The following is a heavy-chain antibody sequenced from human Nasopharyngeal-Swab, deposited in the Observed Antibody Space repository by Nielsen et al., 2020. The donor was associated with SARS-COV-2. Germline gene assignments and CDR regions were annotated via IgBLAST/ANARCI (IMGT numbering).Heavy chain of an antibody. Sequence: SLKISCAASGFTFDDYAMHWVRQAPGKGLEWVSGISWNSGSIGCADSVKGRFTISRDNAKNSLYLQMNSLRAEDTALYYCAKDRAYYYGSGSYWFDAFDIWGQGTMVTVSS. V-gene: IGHV3-9*01. CDR3: AKDRAYYYGSGSYWFDAFDI. D-gene: IGHD3-10*01. J-gene: IGHJ3*02. CDR2: ISWNSGSI. CDR1: GFTFDDYA.